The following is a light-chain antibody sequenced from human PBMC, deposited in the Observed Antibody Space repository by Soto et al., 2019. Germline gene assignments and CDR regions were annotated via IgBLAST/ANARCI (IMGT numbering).Light chain of an antibody. CDR1: QDIKKH. J-gene: IGKJ2*01. CDR3: QQYEDLPFT. V-gene: IGKV1-33*01. Sequence: DIPMTQSPSSLSASVGDRVTITCQASQDIKKHLDWYQQKPGETPQLLIYRASTLRGGVPSRFSGGGSGTYVTFTINSLQPDDFATYFCQQYEDLPFTFGQGTKLEIK. CDR2: RAS.